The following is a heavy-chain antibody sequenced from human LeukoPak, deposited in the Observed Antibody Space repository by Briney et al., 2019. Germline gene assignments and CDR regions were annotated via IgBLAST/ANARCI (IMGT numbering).Heavy chain of an antibody. D-gene: IGHD6-13*01. CDR1: GGTFSGYA. CDR3: ARGGSIAAAHDY. J-gene: IGHJ4*02. Sequence: SVKVSCKASGGTFSGYAISWVRQAPGQGLEWVGGIIPIFGTANYAQKFQGRVTITADESTSTAYMELSSLRSEDTAVYYCARGGSIAAAHDYWGQGTLVTVSS. CDR2: IIPIFGTA. V-gene: IGHV1-69*13.